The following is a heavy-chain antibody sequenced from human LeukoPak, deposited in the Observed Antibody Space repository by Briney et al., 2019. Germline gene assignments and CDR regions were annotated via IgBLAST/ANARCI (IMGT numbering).Heavy chain of an antibody. CDR3: ARAPGGWYYYYYYMDV. V-gene: IGHV3-30*04. J-gene: IGHJ6*03. D-gene: IGHD6-19*01. Sequence: PGGSLRLSCAASGFTFSSYAMHWVRQAPGKGLEWVAVISYDGSNKYYADSVKGRFTISRDNSKNTLYLQMNSLRAEDTAVYYCARAPGGWYYYYYYMDVWGKGTTVTISS. CDR1: GFTFSSYA. CDR2: ISYDGSNK.